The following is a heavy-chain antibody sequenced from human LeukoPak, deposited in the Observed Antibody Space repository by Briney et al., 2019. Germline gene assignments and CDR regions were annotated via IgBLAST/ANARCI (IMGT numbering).Heavy chain of an antibody. CDR1: GYTFTSYD. Sequence: ASVTVSCKASGYTFTSYDINWVRQATGQGLEWMGWMNPNSGNTGYAQKFQGRVTMTRNTSISTAYMELSSLRSEDTAVYYCARNHYSSSWYDPYYYYMDVWGKGTTVTVSS. J-gene: IGHJ6*03. D-gene: IGHD6-13*01. V-gene: IGHV1-8*01. CDR3: ARNHYSSSWYDPYYYYMDV. CDR2: MNPNSGNT.